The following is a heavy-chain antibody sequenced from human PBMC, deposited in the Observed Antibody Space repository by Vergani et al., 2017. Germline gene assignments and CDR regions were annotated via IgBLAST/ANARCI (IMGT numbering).Heavy chain of an antibody. CDR3: ARNPKLYCNSTRCQIGGNALDI. Sequence: QVQLQESGPGLVKPSQTLSLTCTVSGGSISSGSYYWSWLRQPAGKGLEWIGRIYTSGSTNYNPSLKSRVTMSVDTSKNQFSLKLSAVTAADTAVYYCARNPKLYCNSTRCQIGGNALDIWGQGTMVTVSS. D-gene: IGHD2-2*01. J-gene: IGHJ3*02. CDR2: IYTSGST. V-gene: IGHV4-61*02. CDR1: GGSISSGSYY.